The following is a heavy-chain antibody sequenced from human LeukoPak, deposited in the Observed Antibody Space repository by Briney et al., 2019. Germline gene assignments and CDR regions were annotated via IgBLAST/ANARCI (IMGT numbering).Heavy chain of an antibody. V-gene: IGHV4-61*02. J-gene: IGHJ4*02. Sequence: SQTLSLTCTVSGGSISSGSYYWSWIRQPAGKGLEWIGRIYTSGSTNYNPSLESRVTISVDTSKNQFSLKLSSVTAADTAVYYCARQFNLIAAAGSYFDYWGQGTLVTVSS. CDR3: ARQFNLIAAAGSYFDY. CDR2: IYTSGST. CDR1: GGSISSGSYY. D-gene: IGHD6-13*01.